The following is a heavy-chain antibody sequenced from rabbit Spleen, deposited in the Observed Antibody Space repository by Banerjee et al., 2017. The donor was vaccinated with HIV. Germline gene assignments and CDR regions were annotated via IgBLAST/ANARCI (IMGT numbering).Heavy chain of an antibody. Sequence: QSLEESGGDLVKPGASLTLTCTASGFSFSSGYYMCWVRQTPGKGLDWIACIYAGSSGSTYYASWAKGRFTISKTSSTTVTLQMTSLTAADTATYFCATDLVGVGAWSLWGQGTLVTVS. CDR1: GFSFSSGYY. J-gene: IGHJ4*01. CDR3: ATDLVGVGAWSL. CDR2: IYAGSSGST. D-gene: IGHD3-3*01. V-gene: IGHV1S40*01.